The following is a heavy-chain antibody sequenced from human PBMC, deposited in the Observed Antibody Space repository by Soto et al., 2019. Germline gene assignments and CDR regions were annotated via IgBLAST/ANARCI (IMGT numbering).Heavy chain of an antibody. J-gene: IGHJ4*02. Sequence: PGGSLRLSCAASGFTFGNVAMAWVRQAPGKGLEWVSSISDNGGNTDYADSARGRFTLSRDNSKNTLYLQMNHLKAEDTAVYYCAKLYWNPRYFDSWGQGVRVTVSS. CDR1: GFTFGNVA. D-gene: IGHD1-1*01. CDR3: AKLYWNPRYFDS. V-gene: IGHV3-23*01. CDR2: ISDNGGNT.